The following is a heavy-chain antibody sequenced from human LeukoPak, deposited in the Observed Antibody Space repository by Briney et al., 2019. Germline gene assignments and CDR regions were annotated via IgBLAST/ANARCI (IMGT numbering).Heavy chain of an antibody. D-gene: IGHD2-21*02. V-gene: IGHV3-23*01. CDR1: VFTFSSYA. Sequence: GGSLRLSCAPSVFTFSSYAMSWVRHSPGKGVEWASAICWSGGRTYYTHSVKGRFTISRDNSKNTLYLQMNSLRAEDTAVYYCAKGGAYCGGGCPMYYFDYWGQGTLVTVSS. J-gene: IGHJ4*02. CDR3: AKGGAYCGGGCPMYYFDY. CDR2: ICWSGGRT.